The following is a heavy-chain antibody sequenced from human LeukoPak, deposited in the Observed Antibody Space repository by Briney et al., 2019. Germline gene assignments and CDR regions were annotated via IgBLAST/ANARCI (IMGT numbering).Heavy chain of an antibody. D-gene: IGHD3-16*01. CDR1: GYTFTSYG. CDR2: INPSGGST. J-gene: IGHJ4*02. V-gene: IGHV1-46*01. CDR3: ARHRGRGEYSYYFDY. Sequence: ASVKVSCKASGYTFTSYGISWVRQAPGQGLAWMGIINPSGGSTSYAQKFQGRVTMTRDTSTSTVYMELSSLRSEDTAVYYCARHRGRGEYSYYFDYWGQGTLVTVSS.